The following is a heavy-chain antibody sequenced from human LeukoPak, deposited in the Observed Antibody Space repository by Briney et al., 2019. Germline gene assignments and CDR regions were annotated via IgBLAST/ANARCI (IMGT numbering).Heavy chain of an antibody. CDR2: ISSSSSYI. V-gene: IGHV3-21*01. D-gene: IGHD3-22*01. CDR1: GFSFSDYD. CDR3: AVLDYYDSSAPPFDY. J-gene: IGHJ4*02. Sequence: GGSLRLSCAASGFSFSDYDMHWVRQAPGKGLEWVSSISSSSSYIYYADSVKGRFTISRDNAKNSLYLQMNSLRAEDTAVYYCAVLDYYDSSAPPFDYWGQGTLVTVSS.